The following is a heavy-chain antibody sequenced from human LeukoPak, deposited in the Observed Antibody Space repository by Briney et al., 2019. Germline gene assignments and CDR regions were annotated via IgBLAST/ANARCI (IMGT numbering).Heavy chain of an antibody. CDR1: GGSISSYF. CDR3: ARDGRVGGRGSGIDY. CDR2: ISYSGST. Sequence: SETLSLTCTVSGGSISSYFWSWIRQPPGKGLEWIGYISYSGSTNYNPSLKSRVTISLDTSKNQFSLKLSSVTAADTAVYYCARDGRVGGRGSGIDYWGQGTLVTVSS. V-gene: IGHV4-59*01. D-gene: IGHD3-10*01. J-gene: IGHJ4*02.